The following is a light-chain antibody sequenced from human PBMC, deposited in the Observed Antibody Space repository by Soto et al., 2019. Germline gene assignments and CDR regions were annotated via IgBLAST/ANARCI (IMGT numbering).Light chain of an antibody. Sequence: EIVLTQSPATLSLSPGERATLSCRASQSVGTSLAWYQQKSGQAPRLLFYESSNRATYIPARFSASGSGTEFTLTISSLVSEDFAVYYCQQYDNWPLTFGGGTKVDIK. J-gene: IGKJ4*01. CDR2: ESS. CDR1: QSVGTS. CDR3: QQYDNWPLT. V-gene: IGKV3-11*01.